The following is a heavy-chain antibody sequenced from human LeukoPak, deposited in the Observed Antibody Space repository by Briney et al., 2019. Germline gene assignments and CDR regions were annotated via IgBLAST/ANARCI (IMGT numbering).Heavy chain of an antibody. CDR1: GYTFIGYY. CDR3: ARVGEMASTLMGTFDY. CDR2: INPNSGGT. V-gene: IGHV1-2*02. Sequence: GASVKVSCKASGYTFIGYYMHWVRQAPGQGLEWMGWINPNSGGTNYAQKFQGRVTMTRDTSISTAYMELSRLRSDDTAVYYCARVGEMASTLMGTFDYWGQGTLVTVSS. D-gene: IGHD5-24*01. J-gene: IGHJ4*02.